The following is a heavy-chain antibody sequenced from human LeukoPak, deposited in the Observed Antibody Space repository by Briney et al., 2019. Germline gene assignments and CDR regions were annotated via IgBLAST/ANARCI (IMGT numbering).Heavy chain of an antibody. J-gene: IGHJ4*02. CDR1: GLTFSSHW. V-gene: IGHV3-7*01. D-gene: IGHD2-15*01. CDR2: ISPDGDRE. Sequence: PGGSLRLSCAASGLTFSSHWMSWVRQAPGQGLEWVANISPDGDRENYVDSVKGRFSISRDNAKNPLFLQMHSLSAEDTAVYYCASKFPYCSGGSCALGGQGTLVTVSS. CDR3: ASKFPYCSGGSCAL.